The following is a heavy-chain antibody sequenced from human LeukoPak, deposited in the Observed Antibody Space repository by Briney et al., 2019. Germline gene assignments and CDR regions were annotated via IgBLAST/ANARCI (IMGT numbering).Heavy chain of an antibody. CDR1: GGSICIYY. CDR2: ISSSGST. V-gene: IGHV4-4*07. CDR3: AREGRSSSSGY. J-gene: IGHJ4*02. Sequence: SETLSLTCTVPGGSICIYYWTWLRQSAGKGLEWIARISSSGSTNYNPSLKSRVTMSVDTSKNQFSLKLTSVTAADTAVYYCAREGRSSSSGYWGQGTLVTVSS. D-gene: IGHD6-6*01.